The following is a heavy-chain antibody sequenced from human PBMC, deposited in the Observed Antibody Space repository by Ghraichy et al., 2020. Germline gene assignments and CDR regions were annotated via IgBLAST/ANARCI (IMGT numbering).Heavy chain of an antibody. V-gene: IGHV5-51*01. J-gene: IGHJ6*02. CDR2: IYPGDSDT. D-gene: IGHD6-13*01. CDR3: ARLPSSWYMAQVYYYYGMDV. Sequence: GESLNISCKGSGYSFTSYWIGWVRQMPGKGLEWMGIIYPGDSDTRYSPSFQGQVTISADKSISTAYLQWSSLKASDTAMYYCARLPSSWYMAQVYYYYGMDVWGQGTTVTVSS. CDR1: GYSFTSYW.